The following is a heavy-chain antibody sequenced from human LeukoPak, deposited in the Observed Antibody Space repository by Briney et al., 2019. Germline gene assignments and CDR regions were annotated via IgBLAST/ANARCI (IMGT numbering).Heavy chain of an antibody. V-gene: IGHV1-46*01. J-gene: IGHJ6*02. CDR2: INPSGGNT. CDR1: GYTFTSYY. Sequence: ASVRVSCKASGYTFTSYYMHWVRQAPGQGLEWMGIINPSGGNTSYAQKFQGRVTMTRNTSISTAYMELSSLRSEDTAVYYCARVYGSGSYLPNYYYYGMDVWGQGTTVTVSS. CDR3: ARVYGSGSYLPNYYYYGMDV. D-gene: IGHD3-10*01.